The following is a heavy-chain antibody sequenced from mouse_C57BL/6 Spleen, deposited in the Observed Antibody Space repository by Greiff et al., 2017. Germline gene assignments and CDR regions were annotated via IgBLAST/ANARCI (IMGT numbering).Heavy chain of an antibody. J-gene: IGHJ2*01. CDR1: GFTFSSYA. CDR3: AREGDSSGSFDY. D-gene: IGHD3-2*02. V-gene: IGHV5-4*01. Sequence: EVNLVESGGGLVKPGGSLKLSCAASGFTFSSYAMSWVRQTPEKRLEWVATISDGGSYTYYPDNVKGRFTISRDNAKNNLYLQMSHMKSEDTAMYYCAREGDSSGSFDYWGQGTTLTVSS. CDR2: ISDGGSYT.